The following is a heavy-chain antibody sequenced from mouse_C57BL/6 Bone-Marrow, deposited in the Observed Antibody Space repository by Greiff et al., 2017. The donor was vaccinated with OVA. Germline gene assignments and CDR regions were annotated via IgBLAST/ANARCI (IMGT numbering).Heavy chain of an antibody. V-gene: IGHV5-4*01. Sequence: EVKLMESGGGLVASGGCLKLSCAASGFTFSSYHLSWVRQTPEKRLEWVATISDGGSYTYYPDNVKGRFTISRDNAKNNLYLQMSHLKSEDTAMYYCARDEAYYSNLYYFDYWGQGTTLTVSS. CDR3: ARDEAYYSNLYYFDY. CDR2: ISDGGSYT. J-gene: IGHJ2*01. CDR1: GFTFSSYH. D-gene: IGHD2-5*01.